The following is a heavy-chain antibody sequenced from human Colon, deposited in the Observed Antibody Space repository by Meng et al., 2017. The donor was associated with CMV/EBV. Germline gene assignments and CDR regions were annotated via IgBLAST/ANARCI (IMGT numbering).Heavy chain of an antibody. CDR2: MNPNSGNT. CDR1: LYTFTSYD. J-gene: IGHJ4*02. V-gene: IGHV1-8*01. Sequence: SVQVSCKASLYTFTSYDINWVRQATGQGLEWMGWMNPNSGNTGYAQKFQGRVTMTRNTSISTAYMELSSLRADDTAVYYCARVTLVGLFIIYYFDYWGQGTLVTGSS. D-gene: IGHD3-10*01. CDR3: ARVTLVGLFIIYYFDY.